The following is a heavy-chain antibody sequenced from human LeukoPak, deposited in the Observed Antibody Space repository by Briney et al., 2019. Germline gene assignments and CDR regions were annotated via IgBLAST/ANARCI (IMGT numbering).Heavy chain of an antibody. CDR1: GFTFSGYG. V-gene: IGHV3-33*01. D-gene: IGHD1-26*01. J-gene: IGHJ4*02. CDR3: ARDPYSGSYYPDY. CDR2: IWYDGSNK. Sequence: GGSLRLSCAASGFTFSGYGMHWVRQAPGKGLEGVAVIWYDGSNKYYADSVKGRFTISRDNSKNTLYLQMNSLRAEDTAVYYCARDPYSGSYYPDYWGQGTLVTVSS.